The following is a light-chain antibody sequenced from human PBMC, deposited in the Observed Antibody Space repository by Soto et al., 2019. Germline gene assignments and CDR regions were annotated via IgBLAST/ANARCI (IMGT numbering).Light chain of an antibody. CDR1: SSDVGGYYY. CDR3: PSYSSSDTLVV. CDR2: DVS. Sequence: QSALTQPASVSGSPGQSITISCTGTSSDVGGYYYVSLYQQHPGNAPKLMIYDVSYRPSGVSDRFSGSKSGNMASLTISGLQAEDEADYYCPSYSSSDTLVVFGGGTKLTVL. J-gene: IGLJ2*01. V-gene: IGLV2-14*03.